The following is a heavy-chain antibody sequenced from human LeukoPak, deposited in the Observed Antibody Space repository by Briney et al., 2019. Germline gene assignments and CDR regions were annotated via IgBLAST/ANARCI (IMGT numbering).Heavy chain of an antibody. J-gene: IGHJ4*02. CDR2: INHSGST. D-gene: IGHD3-22*01. V-gene: IGHV4-34*01. CDR3: ARDSSGYYPFDY. Sequence: SETLSLTCAVYGGSFSGYYWSWIRQPPGKGLEWIGEINHSGSTNYNPSLKSRVTISVDTSKNQFSLKLSFVTAADTAVYYCARDSSGYYPFDYWGQGTLVTVSS. CDR1: GGSFSGYY.